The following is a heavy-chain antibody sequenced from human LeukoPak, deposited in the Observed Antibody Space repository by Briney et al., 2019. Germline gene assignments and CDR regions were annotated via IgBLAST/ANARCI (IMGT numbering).Heavy chain of an antibody. Sequence: ASVKVSCKASGYTFTSYGIIWVRQAPGQGLEWMGWISAYNGNTNYAQKLQGRVTMTTDTSTSTAYMELRSLRSDDTAVYYCARDVRYYDFWSGSDNWFDPWGQGTLVTVSS. V-gene: IGHV1-18*01. D-gene: IGHD3-3*01. CDR1: GYTFTSYG. CDR2: ISAYNGNT. J-gene: IGHJ5*02. CDR3: ARDVRYYDFWSGSDNWFDP.